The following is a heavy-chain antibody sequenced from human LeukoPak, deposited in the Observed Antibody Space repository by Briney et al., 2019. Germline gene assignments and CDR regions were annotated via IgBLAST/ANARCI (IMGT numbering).Heavy chain of an antibody. V-gene: IGHV4-34*01. CDR3: ARGTRAFDI. CDR1: GGSFSGYY. CDR2: INHSGST. J-gene: IGHJ3*02. Sequence: SETLSLTCAVYGGSFSGYYWSWIRQPPGKGLEWIGEINHSGSTNYNPSLKSRVTISVDTSKNQFSLKLSSVTAAGTAVYYCARGTRAFDIWGQGTMVTVSS.